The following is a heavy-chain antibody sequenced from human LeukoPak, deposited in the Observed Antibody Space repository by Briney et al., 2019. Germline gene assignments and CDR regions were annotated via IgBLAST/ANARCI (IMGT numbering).Heavy chain of an antibody. Sequence: SVKVSCKASGGTFSSYAISWVRQAPGQGLEWMGGIIPIFGTANYAQKFQGRVTITTDESTSTAYMELSSLRSEDTAVYYCAREGSSWYRWFDPWGQGTLVTVSS. CDR1: GGTFSSYA. CDR3: AREGSSWYRWFDP. CDR2: IIPIFGTA. J-gene: IGHJ5*02. V-gene: IGHV1-69*05. D-gene: IGHD6-13*01.